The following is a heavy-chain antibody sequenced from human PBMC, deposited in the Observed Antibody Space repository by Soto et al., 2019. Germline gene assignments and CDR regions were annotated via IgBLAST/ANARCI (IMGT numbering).Heavy chain of an antibody. CDR3: ARRHRYSRSWYSEIYFDS. CDR1: GGSISSSSYY. V-gene: IGHV4-39*01. J-gene: IGHJ4*02. Sequence: SETLSLTCTVSGGSISSSSYYWGWIRQPPGKGLEWIGSIYYSGSTYYNPSLKSRVTISVDTSKNQSSLKLRSVTAADTAVYYCARRHRYSRSWYSEIYFDSWGQGPLVTVS. D-gene: IGHD6-13*01. CDR2: IYYSGST.